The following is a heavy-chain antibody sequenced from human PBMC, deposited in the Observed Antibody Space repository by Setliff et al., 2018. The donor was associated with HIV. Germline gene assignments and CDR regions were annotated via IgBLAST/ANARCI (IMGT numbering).Heavy chain of an antibody. D-gene: IGHD2-15*01. V-gene: IGHV3-21*01. CDR2: ISTSSTYT. J-gene: IGHJ6*03. CDR1: GFNFRGYN. CDR3: ARVVGSGRNYYYYYMDV. Sequence: GGSLRLSCAVSGFNFRGYNMNWVRQAPGKGLEWVSSISTSSTYTYYADSVKGRFTISRDNAKNALYLQMNSLRAEDTAVYYCARVVGSGRNYYYYYMDVWGKGTTVTSP.